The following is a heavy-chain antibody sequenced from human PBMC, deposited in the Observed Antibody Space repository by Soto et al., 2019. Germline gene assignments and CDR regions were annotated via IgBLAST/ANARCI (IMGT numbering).Heavy chain of an antibody. Sequence: EVQLVESGGGLVKPGGSLRLSCAASGFTFSNAWMNWVRQAPGKGLEWVGRIKSKTDGGTTDYAAPVKGRFTISRDDSKNTTYQQMNSMKTADTAVYYCTTQPGYCSGGSCYYYYYYGMDVWGQGTTVTVSS. V-gene: IGHV3-15*07. CDR3: TTQPGYCSGGSCYYYYYYGMDV. CDR1: GFTFSNAW. D-gene: IGHD2-15*01. CDR2: IKSKTDGGTT. J-gene: IGHJ6*02.